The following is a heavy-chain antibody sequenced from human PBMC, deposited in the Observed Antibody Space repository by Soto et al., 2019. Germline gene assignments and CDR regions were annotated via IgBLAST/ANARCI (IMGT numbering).Heavy chain of an antibody. CDR2: VYHTGRT. CDR3: ARDFAYFDS. J-gene: IGHJ4*02. CDR1: GGSFKSGSYS. Sequence: QVQLQESGPGLVKPSETLSLTCTVSGGSFKSGSYSWSWIRQPPGKGLEWIGYVYHTGRTSYNPCLKSRVSISMDTSKNQFYLNLDSVTAADTAVYFCARDFAYFDSWGQGTLVTVSS. V-gene: IGHV4-61*01. D-gene: IGHD3-3*01.